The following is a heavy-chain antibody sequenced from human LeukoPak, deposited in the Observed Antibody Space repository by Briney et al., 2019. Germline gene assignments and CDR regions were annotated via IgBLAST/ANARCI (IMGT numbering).Heavy chain of an antibody. Sequence: PGGSLRLSCAASGFTFSSHSMNWVRQAPGKGLEWVSSISSSSNYIYYADSVKGRFTISRDNAKNSLYLQMNSLRAEDTAVYYCARGVLPRYWGQGTLVTVSS. CDR2: ISSSSNYI. CDR1: GFTFSSHS. J-gene: IGHJ4*02. D-gene: IGHD2-15*01. CDR3: ARGVLPRY. V-gene: IGHV3-21*01.